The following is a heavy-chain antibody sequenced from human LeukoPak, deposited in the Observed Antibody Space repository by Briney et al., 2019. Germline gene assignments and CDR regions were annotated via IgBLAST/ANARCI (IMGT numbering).Heavy chain of an antibody. CDR1: GDSISSSY. D-gene: IGHD3-22*01. CDR2: IFYSVST. Sequence: SETLSLTCTDSGDSISSSYWSWIRQPPGKGLEWIGYIFYSVSTNYNPSLKSRVTISVDTSKKQFSLKLSSVTAADTAVYYCARLNVVDYYDSSGYPQPFDNWGQGTLVTVSS. V-gene: IGHV4-59*08. CDR3: ARLNVVDYYDSSGYPQPFDN. J-gene: IGHJ4*02.